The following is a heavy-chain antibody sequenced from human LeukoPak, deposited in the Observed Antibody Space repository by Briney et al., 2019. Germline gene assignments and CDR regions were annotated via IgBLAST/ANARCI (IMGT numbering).Heavy chain of an antibody. Sequence: SETLSLTCTVSGGSISSGSYYWRWVRQPAGKGLEWIGRIYTSSSTNYNPSLKSRVTISVDTSKNQFSLKLSSVTAADTAVYYCARWVIFIAAAGHFDYWGQGTLVTVSS. V-gene: IGHV4-61*02. CDR1: GGSISSGSYY. CDR2: IYTSSST. CDR3: ARWVIFIAAAGHFDY. D-gene: IGHD6-13*01. J-gene: IGHJ4*02.